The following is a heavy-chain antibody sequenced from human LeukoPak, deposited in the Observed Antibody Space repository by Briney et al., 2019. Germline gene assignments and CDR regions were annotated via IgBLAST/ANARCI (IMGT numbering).Heavy chain of an antibody. Sequence: PSETLSLTCTVSGGSIRSYYWSWIRQPPGKGLEWIGYIYYSGSTNYNPSLKSRVTISVDTSKNQFSLKLSSVTAADTAVYYCARHDAAAYRGYFDYWGQGTLVTVS. V-gene: IGHV4-59*08. D-gene: IGHD6-13*01. CDR3: ARHDAAAYRGYFDY. CDR1: GGSIRSYY. CDR2: IYYSGST. J-gene: IGHJ4*02.